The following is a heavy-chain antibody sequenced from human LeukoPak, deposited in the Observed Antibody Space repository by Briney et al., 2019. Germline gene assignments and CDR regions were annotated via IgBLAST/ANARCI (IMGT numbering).Heavy chain of an antibody. CDR1: GFTFSSYS. CDR3: VYCSGGNCYYAVRGWTY. J-gene: IGHJ4*02. CDR2: ISSTSTTI. Sequence: GGSLRLSCAASGFTFSSYSMNWLRQAPGKGLEWVSYISSTSTTIYYADSVKGRFTISRDNSKNTVHLEMNSLRAEDTAVYYCVYCSGGNCYYAVRGWTYWGQGTLVTVSS. V-gene: IGHV3-48*04. D-gene: IGHD2-15*01.